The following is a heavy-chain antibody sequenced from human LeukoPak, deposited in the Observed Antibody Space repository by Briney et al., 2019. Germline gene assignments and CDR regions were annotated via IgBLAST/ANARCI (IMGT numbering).Heavy chain of an antibody. CDR2: IYYSGST. CDR1: GGSISSYY. V-gene: IGHV4-59*08. D-gene: IGHD3-9*01. CDR3: ARSYYDILTGYDP. Sequence: PSETLSLTCTVSGGSISSYYWSWIRQPPGKGLEWIGYIYYSGSTNYNPSLKSRVTISVATSKNQFSLKLSSVTAADTAVYYCARSYYDILTGYDPWGQGTLVTVSS. J-gene: IGHJ5*02.